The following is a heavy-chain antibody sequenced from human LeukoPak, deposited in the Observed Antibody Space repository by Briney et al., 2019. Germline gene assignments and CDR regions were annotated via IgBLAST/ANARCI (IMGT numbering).Heavy chain of an antibody. CDR2: ISGYNGHT. D-gene: IGHD1-26*01. Sequence: ASVKVSCKTSGYTFTSYAISWVRQAPGQGLEWMGWISGYNGHTYSAQKFQGRLTMTTDTSTSTADMELRGLTSDDTAVFYCARGFSANYYDYWGQGTLVTVSS. CDR1: GYTFTSYA. CDR3: ARGFSANYYDY. V-gene: IGHV1-18*01. J-gene: IGHJ4*02.